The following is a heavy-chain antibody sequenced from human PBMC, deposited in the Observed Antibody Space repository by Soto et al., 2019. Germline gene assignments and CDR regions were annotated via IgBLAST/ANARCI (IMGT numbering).Heavy chain of an antibody. CDR2: ISSSGSQT. J-gene: IGHJ2*01. CDR1: GFTFSDYY. V-gene: IGHV3-11*06. D-gene: IGHD5-12*01. Sequence: QVQLLESGGGLVKPGGSLRLSCAASGFTFSDYYMNWIRQAPGKGLEWVSHISSSGSQTNYADSVKGRFTISRDNAKKSLYLQMNSLRADDTAVYYCARDGLEMATPNWYFDVWGRGTLVTVSS. CDR3: ARDGLEMATPNWYFDV.